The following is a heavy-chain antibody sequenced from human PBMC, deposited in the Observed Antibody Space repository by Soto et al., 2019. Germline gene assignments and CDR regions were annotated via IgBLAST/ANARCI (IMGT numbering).Heavy chain of an antibody. CDR3: ARGPRYCSTTTCFSGVTWFDP. CDR2: ISSYNGNT. V-gene: IGHV1-18*04. D-gene: IGHD2-2*01. Sequence: ASVKVSCKASGYTFTIYGISCVVQAPLQCRDGMGWISSYNGNTNYAQKVQGRVTLTTDTSTSTTSMELRSLRSDDTAVYYCARGPRYCSTTTCFSGVTWFDPWGQGTLVTVSS. CDR1: GYTFTIYG. J-gene: IGHJ5*02.